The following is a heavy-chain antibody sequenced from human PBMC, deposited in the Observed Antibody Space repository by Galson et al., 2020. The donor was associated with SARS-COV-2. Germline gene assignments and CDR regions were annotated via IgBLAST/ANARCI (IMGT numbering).Heavy chain of an antibody. D-gene: IGHD3-16*02. Sequence: ASETLSLTCTVSAYSISSAYYWGWIRQPPGKGLEWIGSIYHSGSTFYNPSLKSRVTISIDTPKNQFSLKLTSVTAADTAVYYCARDYGFTFGGVIDPPFDYWGQGTLVTVSS. CDR1: AYSISSAYY. CDR2: IYHSGST. CDR3: ARDYGFTFGGVIDPPFDY. V-gene: IGHV4-38-2*02. J-gene: IGHJ4*02.